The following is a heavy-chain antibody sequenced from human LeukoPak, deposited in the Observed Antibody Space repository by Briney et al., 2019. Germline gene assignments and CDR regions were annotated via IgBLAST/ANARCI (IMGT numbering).Heavy chain of an antibody. J-gene: IGHJ3*02. CDR2: IYYSGST. Sequence: PSETLSLTCTVSGGSISGYYWSWIRQPPGKGLEWIGYIYYSGSTNYNPSLKSRLTISIDTPDKQFSLTVGSLSAAETAVYYCAREYSSSSGRRAFDIWGQGTMVTVSS. D-gene: IGHD6-6*01. CDR1: GGSISGYY. V-gene: IGHV4-59*08. CDR3: AREYSSSSGRRAFDI.